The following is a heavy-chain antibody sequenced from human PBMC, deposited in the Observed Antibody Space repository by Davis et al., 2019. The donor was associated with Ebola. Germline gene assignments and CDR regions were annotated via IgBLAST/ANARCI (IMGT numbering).Heavy chain of an antibody. V-gene: IGHV5-51*01. CDR3: ARLKGSYYNSFFDY. Sequence: PGGSLRLSCKGSGYTFTDYWVGWVRQMPGKGLEWMGIVYPGDSDTRYSPSFQGQVTISADTSINTAYLQWSSLKASDTAMYYCARLKGSYYNSFFDYWGQGTLVTVSS. D-gene: IGHD3-10*01. J-gene: IGHJ4*02. CDR2: VYPGDSDT. CDR1: GYTFTDYW.